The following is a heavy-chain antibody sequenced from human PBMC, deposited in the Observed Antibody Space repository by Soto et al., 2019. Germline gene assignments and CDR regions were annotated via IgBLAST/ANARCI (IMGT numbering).Heavy chain of an antibody. Sequence: QVQLVQSGAEVKKPGSSVKVSCKASGGTFSSYTISWVRQAPGQGLEWMGRIIPILGIANYAQKFQGRVTITADKSTSTAYMELSSLRSEDTAVYYCARREDTAMGVNFDYWGQGTLVTVSS. D-gene: IGHD5-18*01. CDR3: ARREDTAMGVNFDY. J-gene: IGHJ4*02. CDR2: IIPILGIA. CDR1: GGTFSSYT. V-gene: IGHV1-69*02.